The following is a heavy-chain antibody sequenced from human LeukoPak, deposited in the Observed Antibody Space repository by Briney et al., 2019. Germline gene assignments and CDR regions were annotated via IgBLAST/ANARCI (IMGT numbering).Heavy chain of an antibody. CDR1: GFTFSDYY. CDR2: ITSSSYT. Sequence: KAGGSLRLSCAASGFTFSDYYMSWIRQAPGKALEWVSYITSSSYTNYAASVKGRFTISRDNAKNSLYLQINSLRAEDTAVYYCARVYSYDSTGYFDYYFDYWGQGTLVTVSS. CDR3: ARVYSYDSTGYFDYYFDY. V-gene: IGHV3-11*05. J-gene: IGHJ4*02. D-gene: IGHD3-22*01.